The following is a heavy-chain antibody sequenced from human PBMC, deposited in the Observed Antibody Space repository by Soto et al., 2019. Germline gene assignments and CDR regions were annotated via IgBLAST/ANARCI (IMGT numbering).Heavy chain of an antibody. Sequence: ASVKVYCKTSGYIFTSYGISWVRQAPGQGLEWMGWISAYNGNTNQAQKLQRRVTMTTDTSTSTAYMELRSLRSDDTAMYYCAKAGIPFLGVAPEVWGQGTPVPVSS. D-gene: IGHD3-3*01. CDR3: AKAGIPFLGVAPEV. CDR2: ISAYNGNT. J-gene: IGHJ4*02. V-gene: IGHV1-18*01. CDR1: GYIFTSYG.